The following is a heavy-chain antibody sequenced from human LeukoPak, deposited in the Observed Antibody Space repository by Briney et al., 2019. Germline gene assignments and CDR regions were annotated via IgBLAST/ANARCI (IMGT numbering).Heavy chain of an antibody. CDR2: INPSGGST. CDR3: ARDLYCSGGSCYGLDP. V-gene: IGHV1-46*01. Sequence: GASVKVSCKASGYTFTSYYMHWVRRAPGHGLEWMGRINPSGGSTTYSQKFQGRVTMTRDTSTSTVYMELSSLRSEDTAVYYCARDLYCSGGSCYGLDPWGQGTLVTVSS. D-gene: IGHD2-15*01. CDR1: GYTFTSYY. J-gene: IGHJ5*02.